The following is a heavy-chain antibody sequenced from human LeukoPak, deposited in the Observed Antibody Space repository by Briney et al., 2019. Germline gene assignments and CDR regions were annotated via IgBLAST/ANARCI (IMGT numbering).Heavy chain of an antibody. CDR3: AKALIAAARTNHYTPRDYYYGLDV. D-gene: IGHD6-13*01. CDR2: ISYDGSNK. CDR1: GFTFSGYG. V-gene: IGHV3-30*18. J-gene: IGHJ6*02. Sequence: GGSLRLSCAASGFTFSGYGMHWVRQAPGKGLEWVAVISYDGSNKYYADSVKGRFTISRDNSKNTLYLQMNSLRAEDTAVYYCAKALIAAARTNHYTPRDYYYGLDVWGQGTTVTVSS.